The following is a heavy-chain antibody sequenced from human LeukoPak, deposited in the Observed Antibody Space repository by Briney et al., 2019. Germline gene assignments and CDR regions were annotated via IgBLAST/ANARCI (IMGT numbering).Heavy chain of an antibody. V-gene: IGHV4-59*01. J-gene: IGHJ3*02. CDR1: GVSISSYY. D-gene: IGHD2-2*01. Sequence: PSETLSLTCTVSGVSISSYYWSWIRQPPGKGLEWIGYIYYSGSTNYNPSLKSRVTISVDTSKNQFSLKLSSVTAADTAVYYCARVIIVVPAVYAFDIWGQGTMVTVSS. CDR3: ARVIIVVPAVYAFDI. CDR2: IYYSGST.